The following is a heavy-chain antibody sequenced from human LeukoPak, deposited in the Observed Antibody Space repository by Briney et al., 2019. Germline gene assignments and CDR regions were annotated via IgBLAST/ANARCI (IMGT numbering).Heavy chain of an antibody. J-gene: IGHJ4*02. D-gene: IGHD3-22*01. V-gene: IGHV3-23*01. Sequence: GRSLRLSCAASGFTFSSYAMSWVRQAPGKGLEWVSAISGSGGSTYYADSVKGRFTISRDNSKNTLYLQMNSLRAEDTAVYYCAKIPYPYYYDSSGYYDYWGQGTLVTVSS. CDR3: AKIPYPYYYDSSGYYDY. CDR1: GFTFSSYA. CDR2: ISGSGGST.